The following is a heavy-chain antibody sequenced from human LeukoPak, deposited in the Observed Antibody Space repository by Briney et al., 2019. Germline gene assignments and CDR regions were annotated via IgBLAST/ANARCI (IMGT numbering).Heavy chain of an antibody. CDR2: INGGSGNA. Sequence: ASVKVSCEASGYTFIDYTMHWLRQAPGQRLDWMGWINGGSGNAKYSPESQGRVTITRDTSASTGYMELSSLRSEDTAVYYCANPRYDSSGYYYVDWGQGTLVTVSS. J-gene: IGHJ4*02. V-gene: IGHV1-3*01. CDR3: ANPRYDSSGYYYVD. D-gene: IGHD3-22*01. CDR1: GYTFIDYT.